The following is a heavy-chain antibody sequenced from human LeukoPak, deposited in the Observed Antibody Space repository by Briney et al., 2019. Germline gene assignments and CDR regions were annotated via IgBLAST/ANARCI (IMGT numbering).Heavy chain of an antibody. CDR2: ISYDGSNK. D-gene: IGHD3-22*01. J-gene: IGHJ4*02. Sequence: GGSLRLSCEASGFTFNTYAMHWVRQAPGKGLEWVAVISYDGSNKYYADSVKGRFTISRDNSKNTLYLQMNSLRAEDTAVYYCAKDNWRNDYDSSGYSFDYWGQGTLVTVSS. CDR3: AKDNWRNDYDSSGYSFDY. V-gene: IGHV3-30*18. CDR1: GFTFNTYA.